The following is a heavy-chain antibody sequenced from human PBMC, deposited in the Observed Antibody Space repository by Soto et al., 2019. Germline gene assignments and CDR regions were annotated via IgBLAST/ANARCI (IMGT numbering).Heavy chain of an antibody. Sequence: QVQLVQSGGEVKKPGASVKVSCKASGYTFRTHGVSWVRRAPGQGLEWMGWISGYNGNTNYAQRFQGRVTITADESTSTAYMELSSLRSEDTAMYYCAREGYGDYGKPFDYWGQGTLITVSS. V-gene: IGHV1-18*04. CDR1: GYTFRTHG. J-gene: IGHJ4*02. CDR2: ISGYNGNT. CDR3: AREGYGDYGKPFDY. D-gene: IGHD4-17*01.